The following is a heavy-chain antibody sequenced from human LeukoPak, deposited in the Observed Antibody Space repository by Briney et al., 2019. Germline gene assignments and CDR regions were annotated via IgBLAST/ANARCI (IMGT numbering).Heavy chain of an antibody. CDR2: IIPIFGTA. V-gene: IGHV1-69*01. Sequence: SVKVSCKASGGTFSSYAISWVRQAPEQGLEWMGGIIPIFGTANYAQKFQGRVTITADESTSTAYMELSSLRSEDTAVYYCARDPYLLGYCSSTSRPTYYYYGMDVWGKGTTVTVSS. J-gene: IGHJ6*04. D-gene: IGHD2-2*01. CDR1: GGTFSSYA. CDR3: ARDPYLLGYCSSTSRPTYYYYGMDV.